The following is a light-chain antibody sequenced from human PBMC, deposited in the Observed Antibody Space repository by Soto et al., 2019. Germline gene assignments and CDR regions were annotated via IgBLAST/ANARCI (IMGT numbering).Light chain of an antibody. J-gene: IGLJ1*01. V-gene: IGLV2-8*01. CDR1: SSDVGGYNY. CDR2: EVA. Sequence: QSALTQPPSASGSPGQSVTISCTGTSSDVGGYNYVSWYQHHPGKAPKLMIYEVAKRPSGVPDRFSGSKAGNTASLTVSGLQAEDEADYCCGSYTGSNTLYVFGTGTKVTVL. CDR3: GSYTGSNTLYV.